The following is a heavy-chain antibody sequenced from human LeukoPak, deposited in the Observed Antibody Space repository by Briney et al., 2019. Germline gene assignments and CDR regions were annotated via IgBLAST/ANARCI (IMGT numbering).Heavy chain of an antibody. J-gene: IGHJ4*02. CDR2: INPNSGGT. V-gene: IGHV1-2*02. CDR3: ARGCSSTSCYTDFDY. CDR1: GYTFTGYY. D-gene: IGHD2-2*02. Sequence: GASVKVSCKASGYTFTGYYMHWVRQAPGQGLEWMGWINPNSGGTNYAQKFQGRVTMTRDTSISTAYMELSRLRSDDTAVYYCARGCSSTSCYTDFDYWGQGTLVTVSS.